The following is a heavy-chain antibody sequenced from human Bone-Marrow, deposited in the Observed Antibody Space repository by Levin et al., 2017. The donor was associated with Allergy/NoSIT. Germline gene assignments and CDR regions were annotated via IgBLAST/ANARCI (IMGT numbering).Heavy chain of an antibody. J-gene: IGHJ4*02. CDR1: GFTFSSYA. CDR3: AKCPDFWSGYYNLDY. Sequence: PGESLKISCAASGFTFSSYAMSWVRQAPGKGLEWVSAISGSGGSTYYADSVKGRFTISRDNSKNTLYLQMNSLRAEDTAVYYCAKCPDFWSGYYNLDYWGQGTLVTVSS. V-gene: IGHV3-23*01. CDR2: ISGSGGST. D-gene: IGHD3-3*01.